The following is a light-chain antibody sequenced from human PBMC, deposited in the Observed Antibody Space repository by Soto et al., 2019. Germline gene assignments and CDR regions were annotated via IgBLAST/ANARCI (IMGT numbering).Light chain of an antibody. Sequence: EIVLTQSPGTLSLSPGERATLSCRSIQSVSSNYLAWYQQKPGQAPRLLIYDASNRATGIPARFSGSGSGTDFTLTISRLEPEDFAVYDCQQYGSSPPITFGQGTRLQIK. CDR2: DAS. CDR3: QQYGSSPPIT. CDR1: QSVSSNY. V-gene: IGKV3-20*01. J-gene: IGKJ5*01.